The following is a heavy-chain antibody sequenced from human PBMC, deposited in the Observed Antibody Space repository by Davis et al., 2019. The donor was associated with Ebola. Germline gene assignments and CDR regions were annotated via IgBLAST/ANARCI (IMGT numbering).Heavy chain of an antibody. J-gene: IGHJ6*02. CDR1: GFSVSGYY. Sequence: GSLRLSCAASGFSVSGYYMSWVRQAPGKGLEWIGYIYYSGSTNYNPSLKSRVTISVDTSKNQFSLKLSSVTAADTAVYYCARDVAPFAMDVWGQGTTVTVSS. D-gene: IGHD3-10*01. V-gene: IGHV4-59*02. CDR3: ARDVAPFAMDV. CDR2: IYYSGST.